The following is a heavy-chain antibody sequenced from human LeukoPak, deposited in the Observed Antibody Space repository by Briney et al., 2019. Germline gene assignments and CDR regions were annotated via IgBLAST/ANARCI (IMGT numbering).Heavy chain of an antibody. CDR1: GGSISSSSYY. Sequence: SETLSLTCTVSGGSISSSSYYWGWIRQPPGKGLEWIGSIYYSGSTYYNPSLKSRVTISVDTSKNQFSLKLSSVTAADTAVYYCVRDLSSWYRGEGDYWGQGTLVTVSS. CDR2: IYYSGST. J-gene: IGHJ4*02. D-gene: IGHD6-13*01. CDR3: VRDLSSWYRGEGDY. V-gene: IGHV4-39*07.